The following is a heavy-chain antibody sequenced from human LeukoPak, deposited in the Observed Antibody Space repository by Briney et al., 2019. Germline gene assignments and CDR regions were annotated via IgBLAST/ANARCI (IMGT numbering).Heavy chain of an antibody. Sequence: SVKVSCNASGGTFSSYGISWVRQAPGQGLEWMGGIIPIFGTANYAQKFQGRVTITADESTSTAYMELSSLRSEDTAVYYCARDPDSTLDYWGQGTLVTVSS. CDR2: IIPIFGTA. CDR3: ARDPDSTLDY. CDR1: GGTFSSYG. V-gene: IGHV1-69*13. J-gene: IGHJ4*02. D-gene: IGHD4-11*01.